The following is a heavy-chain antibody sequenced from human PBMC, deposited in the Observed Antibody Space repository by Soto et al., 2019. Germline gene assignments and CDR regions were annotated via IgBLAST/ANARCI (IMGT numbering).Heavy chain of an antibody. V-gene: IGHV4-4*07. Sequence: QVQLQESGPGLVKPSETLSLTCTVSGGSISSYYWSWIRQPAGKGLEWIGRIYTSGSTNYNPSLKRRVTMSVDTYKNQFSLKLSSVTAADTAVYYCARRGDSSGWYYFDYWGQGTLVTVSS. CDR2: IYTSGST. CDR1: GGSISSYY. D-gene: IGHD6-19*01. CDR3: ARRGDSSGWYYFDY. J-gene: IGHJ4*02.